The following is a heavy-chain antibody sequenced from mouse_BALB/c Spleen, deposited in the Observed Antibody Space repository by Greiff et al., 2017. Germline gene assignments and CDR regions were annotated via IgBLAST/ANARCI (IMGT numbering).Heavy chain of an antibody. CDR1: GYTFSSYW. D-gene: IGHD2-4*01. CDR2: ILPGSGST. J-gene: IGHJ4*01. CDR3: ARGPTMITYYYAMDY. Sequence: VQLQQSGAELMKPGASVKISCKATGYTFSSYWIEWVKQRPGHGLEWIGEILPGSGSTNYNEKFKGKATFTADTSSNTAYMQLSSLTSEDSAVYYCARGPTMITYYYAMDYWGQGTSVTVSS. V-gene: IGHV1-9*01.